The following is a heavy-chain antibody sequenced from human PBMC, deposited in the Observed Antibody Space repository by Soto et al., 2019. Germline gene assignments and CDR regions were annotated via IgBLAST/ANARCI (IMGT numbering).Heavy chain of an antibody. CDR2: ISSSSSYI. Sequence: PGGSLRLSCAASGFPFGSYSMNWVRQAAGKWLEWVGSISSSSSYIYYADSVKGLFAISRDNAKNSLYLQMNRLRAEDTAVYYCARDAFLLQHWSKRGYFDYWGQGTLVTVSA. CDR1: GFPFGSYS. CDR3: ARDAFLLQHWSKRGYFDY. D-gene: IGHD3-10*01. J-gene: IGHJ4*02. V-gene: IGHV3-21*01.